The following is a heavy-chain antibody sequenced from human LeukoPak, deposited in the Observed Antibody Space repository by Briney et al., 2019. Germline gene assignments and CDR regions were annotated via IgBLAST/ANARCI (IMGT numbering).Heavy chain of an antibody. CDR3: ARDPGRIAVAGINYFDY. J-gene: IGHJ4*02. D-gene: IGHD6-19*01. Sequence: SETLSLTCAVYGGSFSGYYWSWIRQPPGKGLEWIGSIYHSGSTYYNPSLKSRVTISVDTSKNQFSLKLSSVTAADTAVYYCARDPGRIAVAGINYFDYWGQGTLVTVSS. V-gene: IGHV4-34*01. CDR1: GGSFSGYY. CDR2: IYHSGST.